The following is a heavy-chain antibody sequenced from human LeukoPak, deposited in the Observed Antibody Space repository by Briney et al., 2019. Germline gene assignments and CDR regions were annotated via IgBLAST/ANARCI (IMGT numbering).Heavy chain of an antibody. CDR1: GFTFSSYW. J-gene: IGHJ5*02. V-gene: IGHV3-7*01. CDR3: AREGGYSYGYNYFDP. D-gene: IGHD5-18*01. CDR2: IKQDGSEK. Sequence: PGGSLRLSCAASGFTFSSYWMSWVRQAPGKGLEWVANIKQDGSEKCYVDSVKGRFTISRDNAKNSLYLQMNSLRAEDTAVYYCAREGGYSYGYNYFDPWGQGTLVTVSS.